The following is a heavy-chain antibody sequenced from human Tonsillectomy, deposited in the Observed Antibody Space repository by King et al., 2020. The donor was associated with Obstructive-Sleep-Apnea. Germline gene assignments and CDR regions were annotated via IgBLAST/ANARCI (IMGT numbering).Heavy chain of an antibody. CDR1: GGSFTDYY. CDR3: ARGSGAADVNWFDP. J-gene: IGHJ5*02. D-gene: IGHD6-13*01. Sequence: VQLQQWGAGLLKPSETLSLTCGVYGGSFTDYYWSWIRQPPGKGLEWIGEVNHSGSTNYSPSLKSRVSISVDMSKSQFSLKLTSVTAADTAVYNCARGSGAADVNWFDPWGQGALVTVSS. V-gene: IGHV4-34*01. CDR2: VNHSGST.